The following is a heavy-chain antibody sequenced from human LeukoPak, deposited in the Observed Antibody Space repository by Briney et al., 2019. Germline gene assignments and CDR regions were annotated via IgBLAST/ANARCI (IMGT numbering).Heavy chain of an antibody. V-gene: IGHV4-34*01. Sequence: PSETLSLTCAVYGGSFSGYYWSWIRQPPGKGLEWIGEINHSGSTNYNPSLKSRVTISVDTSKNQFSLKLSSVTAADTAVYYCARHPQKYYYDTYAFDIWGQGTMVTVSS. CDR3: ARHPQKYYYDTYAFDI. D-gene: IGHD3-22*01. J-gene: IGHJ3*02. CDR1: GGSFSGYY. CDR2: INHSGST.